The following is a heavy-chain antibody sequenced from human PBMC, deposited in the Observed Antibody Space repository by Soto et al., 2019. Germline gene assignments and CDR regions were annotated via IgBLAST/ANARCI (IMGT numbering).Heavy chain of an antibody. J-gene: IGHJ5*02. Sequence: SETLSLTCAVSGGSISSGGYSWSWIRQPPGKGREWIGYIYHSGSTYYNPSLKSRVTISVDRSKNQFSLKLSSVTAADTAVYYCARVEYCSSTSCYSGWFDPWGQGTLVTV. CDR2: IYHSGST. CDR1: GGSISSGGYS. V-gene: IGHV4-30-2*01. D-gene: IGHD2-2*02. CDR3: ARVEYCSSTSCYSGWFDP.